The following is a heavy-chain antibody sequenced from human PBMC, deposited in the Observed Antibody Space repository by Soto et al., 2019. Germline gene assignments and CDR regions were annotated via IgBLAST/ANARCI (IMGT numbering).Heavy chain of an antibody. V-gene: IGHV1-18*01. CDR3: ARGGASRAMVTLKGVWFDP. CDR1: GYTFTSYG. J-gene: IGHJ5*02. D-gene: IGHD5-18*01. CDR2: ISAYNGNT. Sequence: QVQLVQSGAEVKKPGASVKVSCKASGYTFTSYGISWVRQAPGQGLEWMGWISAYNGNTNYAQKLEGRVTMTTDTSKSTAYMELRSMRSDDTAVYYCARGGASRAMVTLKGVWFDPWGQGTLVTVSS.